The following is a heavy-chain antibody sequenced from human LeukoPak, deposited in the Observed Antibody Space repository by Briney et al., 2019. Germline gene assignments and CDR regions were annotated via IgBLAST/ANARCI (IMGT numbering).Heavy chain of an antibody. CDR2: IKSKTDGRTT. J-gene: IGHJ4*02. Sequence: GGSLRLSCAASGFTFSNAWMSWVRQAPGKGLEWVGRIKSKTDGRTTDYAAPVKGRFTISRDDSKNTLYLQMNSLKTEDTAVYYCTTDLLITAMVTRILTHYFDYWGQGTLVTVSS. CDR3: TTDLLITAMVTRILTHYFDY. D-gene: IGHD5-18*01. CDR1: GFTFSNAW. V-gene: IGHV3-15*01.